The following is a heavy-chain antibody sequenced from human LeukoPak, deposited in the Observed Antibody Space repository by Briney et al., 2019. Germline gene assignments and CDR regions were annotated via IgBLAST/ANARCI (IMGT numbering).Heavy chain of an antibody. J-gene: IGHJ3*02. D-gene: IGHD6-19*01. CDR2: IYYSGST. V-gene: IGHV4-59*01. CDR1: GGSINSYH. CDR3: ARDQSDSSGWFGDAFDI. Sequence: SETLSLTCTVSGGSINSYHWSWIRQPPGKGLEWIGYIYYSGSTNYNPSLKSRVTISVDTSKNQFSLKLSSVTAADTAVYYCARDQSDSSGWFGDAFDIWGQGTMVTVSS.